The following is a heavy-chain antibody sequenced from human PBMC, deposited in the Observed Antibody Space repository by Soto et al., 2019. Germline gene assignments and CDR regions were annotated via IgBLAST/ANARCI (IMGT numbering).Heavy chain of an antibody. J-gene: IGHJ6*03. CDR1: GVTFGNYE. Sequence: QVLLMQSGAEVRKPGASVTVSCEASGVTFGNYEINWVRQAPGQGLEWMGWMNPSSGNPGYAQKFQGRVTMTRITSTNTAYMELRSLTSEDTAVYYCAKNADFFHYHMDVGGEGTTVTVSS. CDR3: AKNADFFHYHMDV. CDR2: MNPSSGNP. V-gene: IGHV1-8*01.